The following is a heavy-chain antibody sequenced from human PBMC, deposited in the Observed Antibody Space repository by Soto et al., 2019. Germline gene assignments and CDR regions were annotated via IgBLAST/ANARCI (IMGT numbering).Heavy chain of an antibody. D-gene: IGHD6-19*01. CDR3: ARDQMGVAGTPTFDP. Sequence: GAGVHVSGKASGCTFIRYGISWVRQPPGQGVAGMGWISVYSGNTKYAQKLQGRVTINTDTSMNTASIEARSQRSDGTPVYDCARDQMGVAGTPTFDPWGQGTLVTVSS. J-gene: IGHJ5*02. CDR1: GCTFIRYG. V-gene: IGHV1-18*04. CDR2: ISVYSGNT.